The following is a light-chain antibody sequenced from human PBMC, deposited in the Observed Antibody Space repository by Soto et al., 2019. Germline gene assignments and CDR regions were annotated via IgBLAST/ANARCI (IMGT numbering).Light chain of an antibody. CDR2: GPS. V-gene: IGKV3-20*01. CDR3: QQYRT. CDR1: QSDSNSY. Sequence: IVLTQSPHTQSLSPGERATLSCRTSQSDSNSYLASYEQKPGQAPRLLFYGPSSRATGIPDRVSGSGSGTDFTRIISKQEADDYAVYCCQQYRTFGQGTKVDIK. J-gene: IGKJ1*01.